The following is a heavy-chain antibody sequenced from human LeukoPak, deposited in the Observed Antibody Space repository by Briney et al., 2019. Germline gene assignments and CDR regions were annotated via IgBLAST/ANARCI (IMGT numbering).Heavy chain of an antibody. D-gene: IGHD1-26*01. V-gene: IGHV3-23*01. CDR2: ISGSGGST. CDR1: GFTFDDYA. J-gene: IGHJ2*01. Sequence: GGSLRLSCAASGFTFDDYAMSWVRQAPGKGLEWVSAISGSGGSTYYADSVKGPFTISRDNSKNTLYLQMNSLRAEDTAVYYCAKGEELPDDGYFDLWGRGTLVTVSS. CDR3: AKGEELPDDGYFDL.